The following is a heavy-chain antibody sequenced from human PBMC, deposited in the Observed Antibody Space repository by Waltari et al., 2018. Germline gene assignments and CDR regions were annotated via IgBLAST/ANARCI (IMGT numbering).Heavy chain of an antibody. Sequence: QVQLVQSGAEVKKPGASVQVSCKASGYTFTGYYMHWVRQAPEQGLEWMGWINPNSGGTNYAQKFQGRVTMTRDTSISTAYMELSRLRSDDTAVYYCARDTPSYYGSGSYLGYWGQGTLVTVSS. CDR3: ARDTPSYYGSGSYLGY. V-gene: IGHV1-2*02. J-gene: IGHJ4*02. D-gene: IGHD3-10*01. CDR1: GYTFTGYY. CDR2: INPNSGGT.